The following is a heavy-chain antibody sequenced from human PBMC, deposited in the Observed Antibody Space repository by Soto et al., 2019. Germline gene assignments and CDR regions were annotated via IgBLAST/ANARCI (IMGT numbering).Heavy chain of an antibody. D-gene: IGHD1-26*01. Sequence: ASVKVSCKASGYTFTVYYMHWVRQAPGQGLEWMGWVNPKSGGTMYSQKFQGRVTMTWDTSISTAYMALTRLRSDDTAVYYCARDLAKGGGSAGFDYWGQGTLVTVSS. J-gene: IGHJ4*02. CDR3: ARDLAKGGGSAGFDY. V-gene: IGHV1-2*02. CDR2: VNPKSGGT. CDR1: GYTFTVYY.